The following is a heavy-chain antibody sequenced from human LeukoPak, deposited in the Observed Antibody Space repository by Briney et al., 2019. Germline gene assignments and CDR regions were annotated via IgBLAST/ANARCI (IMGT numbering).Heavy chain of an antibody. CDR3: ARGYSYGYVYYYMDV. D-gene: IGHD5-18*01. V-gene: IGHV1-2*02. Sequence: GASVKVSCKASGYTFTGYYMHWVRQAPGQGLEWMGSINPNSGGTNYAQKFQGRVTMTRDTSISTAYMELSRLRSDDTAVYYCARGYSYGYVYYYMDVWGKGTTVTVSS. CDR1: GYTFTGYY. J-gene: IGHJ6*03. CDR2: INPNSGGT.